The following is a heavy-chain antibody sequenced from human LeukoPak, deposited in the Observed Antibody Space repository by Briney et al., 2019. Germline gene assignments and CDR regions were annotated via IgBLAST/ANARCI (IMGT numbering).Heavy chain of an antibody. V-gene: IGHV4-59*01. CDR1: GGSISNYY. CDR2: IYSSGIT. J-gene: IGHJ5*02. Sequence: SETLSLTCTVSGGSISNYYWSWIRQPPGKGLEYIGYIYSSGITNYNPSLKSRLTMSVDTSKNQFSLKLSSVTAADTAVYFCARGTMVVGPWGQGTLVTVSS. D-gene: IGHD4/OR15-4a*01. CDR3: ARGTMVVGP.